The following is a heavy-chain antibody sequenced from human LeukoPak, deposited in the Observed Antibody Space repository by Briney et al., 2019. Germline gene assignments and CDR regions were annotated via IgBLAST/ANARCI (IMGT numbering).Heavy chain of an antibody. CDR2: ISGGGGST. Sequence: GGSLRLSCAASGFTLSSYAMTWVRQAPGKGLEWVSAISGGGGSTFYADSVKGRFTISRDNSKNTLYLQMNSLRAEDTAVYYCASQFPDIVVVVTAPPDFDFWGRGTLVTVSS. J-gene: IGHJ4*02. V-gene: IGHV3-23*01. CDR1: GFTLSSYA. D-gene: IGHD2-15*01. CDR3: ASQFPDIVVVVTAPPDFDF.